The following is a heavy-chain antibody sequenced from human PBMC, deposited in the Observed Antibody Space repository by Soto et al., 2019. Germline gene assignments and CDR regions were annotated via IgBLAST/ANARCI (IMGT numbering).Heavy chain of an antibody. CDR3: AREAEYVNWFDP. Sequence: PGGSLRLSCAASGFTFSSYSMNWVRQAPGKGLEWVSYISSSSTIYYADSVKGRFTISRDNAKNSLYLQMNSLRAEDTAVYYCAREAEYVNWFDPWGQGTLVTVSS. V-gene: IGHV3-48*01. CDR1: GFTFSSYS. J-gene: IGHJ5*02. D-gene: IGHD3-16*01. CDR2: ISSSSTI.